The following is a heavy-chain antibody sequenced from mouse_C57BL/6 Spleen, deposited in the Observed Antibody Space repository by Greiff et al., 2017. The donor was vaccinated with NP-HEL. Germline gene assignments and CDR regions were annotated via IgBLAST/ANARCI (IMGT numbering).Heavy chain of an antibody. J-gene: IGHJ4*01. CDR1: GYTFTDYY. Sequence: VQLQQSGAELVRPGASVKLSCKASGYTFTDYYINWVKQRPGQGLEWIARIYPGSGNTYYNEKFKGKATLTAEKSSSTAYMQLSSLTSEDSAVYVCARPSVITTNAMDYWGQGTSVTVSS. V-gene: IGHV1-76*01. CDR2: IYPGSGNT. CDR3: ARPSVITTNAMDY. D-gene: IGHD1-1*01.